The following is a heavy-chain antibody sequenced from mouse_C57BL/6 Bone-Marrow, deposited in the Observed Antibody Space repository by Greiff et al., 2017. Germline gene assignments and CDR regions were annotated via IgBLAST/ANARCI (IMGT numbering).Heavy chain of an antibody. Sequence: EVHLVESGGGLVQPGGSLKLSCAASGFTFSDYYMYWVRQTPEKRLEWVAYISNGGGSTYYPDTVKGRFTISRDNAKNTLYLQMSRLKSEDTAMYYCARHGDYYGRGSYWYFDVWGTGTTVTVSS. J-gene: IGHJ1*03. CDR1: GFTFSDYY. CDR3: ARHGDYYGRGSYWYFDV. CDR2: ISNGGGST. V-gene: IGHV5-12*01. D-gene: IGHD1-1*01.